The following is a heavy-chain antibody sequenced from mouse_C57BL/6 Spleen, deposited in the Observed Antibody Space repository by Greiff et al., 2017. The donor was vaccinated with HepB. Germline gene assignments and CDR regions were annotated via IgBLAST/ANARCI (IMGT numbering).Heavy chain of an antibody. CDR1: GFTFSDYG. D-gene: IGHD1-1*01. CDR3: ARSSYAYFDV. V-gene: IGHV5-17*01. J-gene: IGHJ1*03. Sequence: EVQLQESGGGLVKPGGSLKLSCAASGFTFSDYGMHWVRQAPEKGLEWVAYISSGSSTIYYADTVKGRFTISRDNAKNTLFLQMTSLRSEDTAMYYCARSSYAYFDVWGTGTTVTVSS. CDR2: ISSGSSTI.